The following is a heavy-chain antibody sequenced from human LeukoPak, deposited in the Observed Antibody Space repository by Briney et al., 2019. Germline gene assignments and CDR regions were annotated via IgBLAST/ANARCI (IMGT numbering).Heavy chain of an antibody. D-gene: IGHD3-16*02. J-gene: IGHJ4*02. CDR1: GFTFSSYE. Sequence: PGGSLRLSCAASGFTFSSYEMNWVRQAPGKGLEWVSYISSSGKSMYYADSVKGRFTISRDNAKNSLYLQMNSLTAEDTAVYFCATVGRSYRPGHWGQGALVTVSS. V-gene: IGHV3-48*03. CDR3: ATVGRSYRPGH. CDR2: ISSSGKSM.